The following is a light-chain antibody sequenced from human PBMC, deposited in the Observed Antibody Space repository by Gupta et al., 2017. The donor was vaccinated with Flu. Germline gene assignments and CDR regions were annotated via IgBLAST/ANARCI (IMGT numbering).Light chain of an antibody. CDR2: AAS. CDR3: QQLNSYPIT. Sequence: DIQLTQSPSFLSASVGDRVTITCRASQGISSHLVWYQQKPGKAPKLLIYAASTLQSGVPSRFSGSGSGTEFTLTISSLQPEDFATYYCQQLNSYPITFGQGTRLEIK. CDR1: QGISSH. J-gene: IGKJ5*01. V-gene: IGKV1-9*01.